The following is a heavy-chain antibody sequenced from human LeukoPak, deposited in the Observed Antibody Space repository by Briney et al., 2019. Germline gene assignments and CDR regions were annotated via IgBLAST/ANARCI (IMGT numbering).Heavy chain of an antibody. Sequence: GGSLRLSCAASGFTFSSYAMSWVRQAPGKGLEWVSTITGRTYYADSVKCRFTGSRDNSKNILYLQMIRLRADDTAVDYWAKSFRDYDSSSYSAFDIWGQGTMVTVSS. V-gene: IGHV3-23*01. D-gene: IGHD6-13*01. CDR2: ITGRT. J-gene: IGHJ3*02. CDR3: AKSFRDYDSSSYSAFDI. CDR1: GFTFSSYA.